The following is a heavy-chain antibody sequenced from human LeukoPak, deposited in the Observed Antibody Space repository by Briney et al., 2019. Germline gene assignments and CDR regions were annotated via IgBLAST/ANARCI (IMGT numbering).Heavy chain of an antibody. V-gene: IGHV4-39*01. CDR3: ARLALGVNYDY. CDR1: GRSISSTSDY. Sequence: SESLSLTCSVSGRSISSTSDYSGRIPQPPGKGLEWIGSIYYSGSTYYNPSLKNRVTISVDTSKNQFSLKLSSVTAADTAVYYCARLALGVNYDYWGQGTLVTVSS. D-gene: IGHD3-10*01. J-gene: IGHJ4*02. CDR2: IYYSGST.